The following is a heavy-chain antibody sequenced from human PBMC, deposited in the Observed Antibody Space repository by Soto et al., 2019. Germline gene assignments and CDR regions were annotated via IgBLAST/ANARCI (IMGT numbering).Heavy chain of an antibody. J-gene: IGHJ4*02. CDR2: TYYRSKWPT. CDR1: GDSVSSKSAT. V-gene: IGHV6-1*01. CDR3: ARALAGSYDY. Sequence: PTRSLACAISGDSVSSKSATWNWIRQSTWRGIEWLGRTYYRSKWPTDYAVSVKARITVSPDTSKNQFSLRLNPVTPEDSAVYYCARALAGSYDYWGQGTLVTVSS. D-gene: IGHD1-26*01.